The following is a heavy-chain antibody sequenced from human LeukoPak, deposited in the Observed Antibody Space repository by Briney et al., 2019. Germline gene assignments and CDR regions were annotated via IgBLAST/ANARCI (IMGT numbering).Heavy chain of an antibody. V-gene: IGHV4-39*01. D-gene: IGHD3-3*01. Sequence: SETLSLTCTVSGGSISSSSYYWGWIRQPPGKGLEWIGSIYYSGSTYYNPSLKSRVTISVDTSKNQFSLKLSSVTAADTAVYYCARPEAMYYDFWSGYHGPEHWYFDLWGRGTLVTVSS. CDR2: IYYSGST. CDR1: GGSISSSSYY. CDR3: ARPEAMYYDFWSGYHGPEHWYFDL. J-gene: IGHJ2*01.